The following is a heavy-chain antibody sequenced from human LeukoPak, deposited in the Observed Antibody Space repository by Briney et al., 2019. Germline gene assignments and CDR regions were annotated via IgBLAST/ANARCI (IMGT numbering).Heavy chain of an antibody. V-gene: IGHV3-49*04. J-gene: IGHJ6*03. CDR3: TRDLPSSYYYYYYMDV. Sequence: GGSLRLSCAASGFTFSSYEMNWVRQAPGKGLEWVGFIRSKAYGGTTEYAASVKGRFTISRDDSKSIAYLQMNSLKTEDTAVYYCTRDLPSSYYYYYYMDVWGKGTTVTISS. CDR2: IRSKAYGGTT. CDR1: GFTFSSYE.